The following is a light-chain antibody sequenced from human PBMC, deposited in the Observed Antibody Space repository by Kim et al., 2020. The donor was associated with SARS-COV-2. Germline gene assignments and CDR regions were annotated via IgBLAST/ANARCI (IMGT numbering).Light chain of an antibody. CDR1: SSDVGGYNY. V-gene: IGLV2-8*01. CDR3: SSYAGSNNFVV. CDR2: EVS. J-gene: IGLJ2*01. Sequence: QSVTISCTGPSSDVGGYNYVSWYQQHPGKAPKRMIYEVSKRPSGVPDRFSGSKSGNTASLTVSGLQAEDEADYYCSSYAGSNNFVVFGGGTQLTVL.